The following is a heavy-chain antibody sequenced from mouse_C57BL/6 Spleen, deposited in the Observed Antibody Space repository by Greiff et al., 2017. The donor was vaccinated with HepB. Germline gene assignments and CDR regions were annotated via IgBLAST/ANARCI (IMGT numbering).Heavy chain of an antibody. CDR2: ISGGGGNT. CDR3: ARHEAGFAY. D-gene: IGHD3-2*02. CDR1: GFTFSSYT. Sequence: EVKLVESGGGLVKPGGSLKLSCAASGFTFSSYTMSWVRQTPEKRLEWVATISGGGGNTYYPDSVKGRFTISRDNAKNTLYLQMSSLRSEDTALYYCARHEAGFAYWGQGTLVTVSA. J-gene: IGHJ3*01. V-gene: IGHV5-9*01.